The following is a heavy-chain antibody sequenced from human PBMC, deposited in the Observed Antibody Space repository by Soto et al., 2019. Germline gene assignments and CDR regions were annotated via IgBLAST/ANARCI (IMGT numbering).Heavy chain of an antibody. CDR3: ARDHIVYCSGGSCFYI. CDR1: VVSISSGGYY. Sequence: PSETLSLTCTVSVVSISSGGYYCSWIRQHPWKGLEWIGYIYYSGSTYYNPSLKSRVTISVDTSKNQFSLKLSSVTAADTAVYYCARDHIVYCSGGSCFYIWGQGTLATVSS. D-gene: IGHD2-15*01. V-gene: IGHV4-31*03. CDR2: IYYSGST. J-gene: IGHJ4*02.